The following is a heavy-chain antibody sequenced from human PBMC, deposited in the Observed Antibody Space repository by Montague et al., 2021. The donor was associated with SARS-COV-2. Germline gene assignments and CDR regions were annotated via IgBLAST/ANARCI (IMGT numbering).Heavy chain of an antibody. CDR3: ARQGGSNYGWFDP. J-gene: IGHJ5*02. CDR2: YYSGST. CDR1: GASINSRY. Sequence: SETLSLTCTVSGASINSRYWSWIRPPPGKGLEWIGYYYSGSTKYNPSLKSRVTISVDTSKNQFSVKVTSVTAADTAVYYCARQGGSNYGWFDPWGQGTLVTVSS. D-gene: IGHD1-26*01. V-gene: IGHV4-59*08.